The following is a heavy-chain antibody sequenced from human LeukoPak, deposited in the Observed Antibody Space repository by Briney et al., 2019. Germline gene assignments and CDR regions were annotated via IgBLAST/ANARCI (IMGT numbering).Heavy chain of an antibody. CDR2: IYTGGST. J-gene: IGHJ4*02. Sequence: SETLSLTCTVSGGSISSGSYYWSWIRQPAGKGLEWIGRIYTGGSTNYNPSLKSRVTISVDTSKNQFSLKLSSVTAADTAVYYCARALFYGDHIDYWGQGTLVTVSS. CDR3: ARALFYGDHIDY. D-gene: IGHD4-17*01. CDR1: GGSISSGSYY. V-gene: IGHV4-61*02.